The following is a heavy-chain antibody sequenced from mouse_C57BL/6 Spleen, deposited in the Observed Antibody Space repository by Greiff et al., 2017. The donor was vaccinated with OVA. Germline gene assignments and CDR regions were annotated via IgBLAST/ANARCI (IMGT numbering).Heavy chain of an antibody. Sequence: QVQLQQPGAELVRPGSSVKLSCKASGYTFTSYWMHWVKQRPIQGLEWIGNIDPSDSETHYNQKFKDKATLTVDKSSSTAYMQLSSLTSEDSAVYYCARLTGGYAMDYWGQGTSVTVSS. CDR2: IDPSDSET. J-gene: IGHJ4*01. V-gene: IGHV1-52*01. CDR3: ARLTGGYAMDY. D-gene: IGHD4-1*01. CDR1: GYTFTSYW.